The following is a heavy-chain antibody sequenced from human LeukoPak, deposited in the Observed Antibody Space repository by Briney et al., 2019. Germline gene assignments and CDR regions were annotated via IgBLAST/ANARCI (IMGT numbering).Heavy chain of an antibody. D-gene: IGHD2-15*01. CDR1: GFTFSSYS. CDR3: ARDRCSGGSCYWFDP. Sequence: GGSLRLSCAASGFTFSSYSMNWVRQAPGKGLEWVSSISSSSGYIYYADSVKGRFTISRDNAKNSLYLQMNSLRAEDTAVYYCARDRCSGGSCYWFDPWGQGTLVTVSS. V-gene: IGHV3-21*01. J-gene: IGHJ5*02. CDR2: ISSSSGYI.